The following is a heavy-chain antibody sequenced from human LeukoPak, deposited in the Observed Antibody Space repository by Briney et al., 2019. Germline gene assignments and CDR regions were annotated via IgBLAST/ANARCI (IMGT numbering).Heavy chain of an antibody. Sequence: SETLSLTCNVSGGSISSYYWNWIRQPAGKGLEWIGRTYTSGSTNYNPSLKSRVTMSVDTSKNQFSLKLSSVTAADTAVYYCARDKSGGYARRVGWFDPWGQGTLVTVSS. CDR1: GGSISSYY. D-gene: IGHD5-12*01. J-gene: IGHJ5*02. CDR2: TYTSGST. CDR3: ARDKSGGYARRVGWFDP. V-gene: IGHV4-4*07.